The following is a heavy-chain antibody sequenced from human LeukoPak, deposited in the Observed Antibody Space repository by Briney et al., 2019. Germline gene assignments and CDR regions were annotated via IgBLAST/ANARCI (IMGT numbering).Heavy chain of an antibody. CDR2: INHSGST. J-gene: IGHJ4*02. CDR3: ARAGVAGREAYFDY. D-gene: IGHD6-19*01. V-gene: IGHV4-34*01. Sequence: PSETLSLTCAVYGGSFSGYYWSWIRQPPGKGLEWIGEINHSGSTNYNPSLKSRVTISVDTSKNQFSLKLSSVTAADTAVYYCARAGVAGREAYFDYWGQGTLVTVSS. CDR1: GGSFSGYY.